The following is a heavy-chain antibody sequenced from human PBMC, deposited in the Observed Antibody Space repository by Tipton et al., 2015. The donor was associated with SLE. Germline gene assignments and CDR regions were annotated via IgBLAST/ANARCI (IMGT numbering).Heavy chain of an antibody. Sequence: GLVKPSETLSLTCTVSGVSITSHYWSWIRQPPGKGLEWIGYIYYTGNTKYNPSLQSRVTMSVDTSKNQFSLKLTSVTAADTAVYYCVRRSRDYLAFGVWGQGTGVSVSS. V-gene: IGHV4-59*04. J-gene: IGHJ3*01. CDR2: IYYTGNT. CDR1: GVSITSHY. D-gene: IGHD3-10*01. CDR3: VRRSRDYLAFGV.